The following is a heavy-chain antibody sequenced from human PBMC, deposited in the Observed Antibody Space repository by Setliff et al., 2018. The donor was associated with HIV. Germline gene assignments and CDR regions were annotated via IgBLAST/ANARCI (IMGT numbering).Heavy chain of an antibody. J-gene: IGHJ4*02. V-gene: IGHV5-51*01. D-gene: IGHD3-10*01. Sequence: GESLKISCQGSGYRFTSYWIAWVRQMPGKGLEWMGIIYPGDSDARYSPSFQGQVTISADKSISTAYLQWSSLKASDTAMYYCARAGSGSYYNAPHYWGQGTLVTVSS. CDR2: IYPGDSDA. CDR3: ARAGSGSYYNAPHY. CDR1: GYRFTSYW.